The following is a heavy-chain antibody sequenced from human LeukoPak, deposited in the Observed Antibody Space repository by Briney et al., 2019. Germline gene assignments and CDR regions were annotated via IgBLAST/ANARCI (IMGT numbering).Heavy chain of an antibody. D-gene: IGHD1-26*01. Sequence: PSETLSLTCAVYGGSFSGYYWSWIRQPPGKGLEWIGEINHSGSTNYNPSLKSRVTISVDTSKNQFSLKLSSVTAADTAVYYCARPLARSGWFDPWGQGTLVTVSS. V-gene: IGHV4-34*01. CDR2: INHSGST. J-gene: IGHJ5*02. CDR1: GGSFSGYY. CDR3: ARPLARSGWFDP.